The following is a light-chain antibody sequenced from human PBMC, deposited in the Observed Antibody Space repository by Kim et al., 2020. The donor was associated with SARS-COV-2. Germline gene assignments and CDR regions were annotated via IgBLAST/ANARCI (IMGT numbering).Light chain of an antibody. V-gene: IGLV2-14*03. Sequence: QSALTQPASVSGSPGQSITISCTGTSSDVGAYNFVSWYQQHPGKAPKLMIYDIINRPSGVSNRFSGSKSGNTASLTISGLQAEDEADYYCCSYTISITVIFGGGTQLTVL. CDR3: CSYTISITVI. J-gene: IGLJ2*01. CDR2: DII. CDR1: SSDVGAYNF.